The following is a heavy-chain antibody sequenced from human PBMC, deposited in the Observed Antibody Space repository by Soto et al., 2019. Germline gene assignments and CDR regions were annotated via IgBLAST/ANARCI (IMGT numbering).Heavy chain of an antibody. CDR3: ASYGSSWYRSRYNWFDP. J-gene: IGHJ5*02. CDR1: GGSISSSNW. CDR2: IYHSGST. D-gene: IGHD6-13*01. Sequence: PSETLSLTCAVSGGSISSSNWWSWVHQPPGKGLEWIGEIYHSGSTNYNPSLKSRVTISVDKSKNQFSLKLSSVTAADTAVYYCASYGSSWYRSRYNWFDPWGQGTLVTVSS. V-gene: IGHV4-4*02.